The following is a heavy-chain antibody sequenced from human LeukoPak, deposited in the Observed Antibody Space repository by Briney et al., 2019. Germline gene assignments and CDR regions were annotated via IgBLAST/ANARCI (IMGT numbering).Heavy chain of an antibody. V-gene: IGHV5-51*01. J-gene: IGHJ4*02. D-gene: IGHD3-10*01. CDR2: IYPSDSDT. CDR3: ARLYGSYFNY. Sequence: GESLKISCKGSRYTFSTSWIGWVRQMPGKGLEWMGIIYPSDSDTRYIPSFEGQVTISTDKSISTAYLQWSSLKASDTAIYYCARLYGSYFNYWGQGTLVTVSS. CDR1: RYTFSTSW.